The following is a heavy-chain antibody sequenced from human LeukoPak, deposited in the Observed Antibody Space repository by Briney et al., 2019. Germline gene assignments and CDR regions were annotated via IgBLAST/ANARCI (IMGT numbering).Heavy chain of an antibody. J-gene: IGHJ4*02. V-gene: IGHV4-59*08. CDR1: GGSISSYY. Sequence: SETLSLTCTVSGGSISSYYWSWIRQPPGKGLEWIGYIYYSGSTNYNPSLKSRVAISVDTSKNQFSLKLSSVTAADTAVYYFAKVGATGYFDYWGQGTLVTVSS. CDR3: AKVGATGYFDY. CDR2: IYYSGST. D-gene: IGHD1-26*01.